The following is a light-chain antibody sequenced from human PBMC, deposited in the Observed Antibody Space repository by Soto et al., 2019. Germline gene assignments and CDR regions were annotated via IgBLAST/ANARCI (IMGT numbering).Light chain of an antibody. CDR3: SSYTSSKSWI. CDR2: DVS. Sequence: QSALTQPASVSGSPGQSITISCTGTSSAVGTYHYVSWYQQHPGAAPDLIIYDVSNRPSGVSIRFSGSKSGNTASLTISGLQAEDEADYYCSSYTSSKSWIFGGGTKLTVL. V-gene: IGLV2-14*01. J-gene: IGLJ3*02. CDR1: SSAVGTYHY.